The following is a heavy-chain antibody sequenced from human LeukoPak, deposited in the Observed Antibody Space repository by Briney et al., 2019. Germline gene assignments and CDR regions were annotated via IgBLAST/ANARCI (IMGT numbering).Heavy chain of an antibody. V-gene: IGHV3-33*01. Sequence: PGGSLRLSCAASGFTFSSYGMHWVRQAPGKGLEWVAVIWYDGSNKYYADSVKGRFTISRDNSKNTLYLQMNSLRAEDTAVYYCARDEYSGYVDYWGQGILVTASS. D-gene: IGHD5-12*01. CDR1: GFTFSSYG. CDR3: ARDEYSGYVDY. CDR2: IWYDGSNK. J-gene: IGHJ4*02.